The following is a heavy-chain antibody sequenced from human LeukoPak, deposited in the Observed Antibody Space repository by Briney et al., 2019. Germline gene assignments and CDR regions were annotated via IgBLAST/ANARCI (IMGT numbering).Heavy chain of an antibody. CDR2: IYYSGST. CDR1: GGSISSYY. J-gene: IGHJ4*02. Sequence: SETLSLTCTVSGGSISSYYWSWIRQPPGKGLEWIGYIYYSGSTNYNPSLKSRVTISVDTSKNQFSLKLSSVTAADTAVYYCARLFLGDGYNFPFDYWGQGTLVTVSS. V-gene: IGHV4-59*08. CDR3: ARLFLGDGYNFPFDY. D-gene: IGHD5-24*01.